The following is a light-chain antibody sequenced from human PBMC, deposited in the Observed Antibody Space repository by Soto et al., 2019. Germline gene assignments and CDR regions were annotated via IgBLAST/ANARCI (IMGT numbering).Light chain of an antibody. Sequence: QSVLTQPPSVSGAPGQRVTISCTGSSSNIGAGYDVHWYQQLPGTAPKLLIYGNSNRPTGVPDRVSRSKSGTSASLAITGLQAEDEADYYCQSYDSSLRVVFGGGTKLTVL. CDR1: SSNIGAGYD. CDR3: QSYDSSLRVV. J-gene: IGLJ2*01. CDR2: GNS. V-gene: IGLV1-40*01.